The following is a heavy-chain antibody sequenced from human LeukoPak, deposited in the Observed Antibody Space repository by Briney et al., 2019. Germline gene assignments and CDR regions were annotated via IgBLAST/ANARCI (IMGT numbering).Heavy chain of an antibody. Sequence: PGGSLRLSCAASGFTFSSYGMSWVRQAPGKGLEWVSAISGSGGSTYYADSVKGRFTISRDNSKNTLYLQMNSLRAEDTAVYYCAGGRTDIVVVPATLRNYYFDYWGQGTLVTVSS. D-gene: IGHD2-2*01. CDR2: ISGSGGST. CDR3: AGGRTDIVVVPATLRNYYFDY. V-gene: IGHV3-23*01. J-gene: IGHJ4*02. CDR1: GFTFSSYG.